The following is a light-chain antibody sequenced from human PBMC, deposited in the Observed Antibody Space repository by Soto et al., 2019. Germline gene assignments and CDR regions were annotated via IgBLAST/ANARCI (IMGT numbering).Light chain of an antibody. Sequence: QSVLTQPASVSGSPGQSITISCTGTSSDVGIYNYVSWYQQHPGKAPKLMIYQVTNRPSGVSNRFSGSKSGNTASLTISGLQAEDEAPYYCSSYPGITNYVFGTGTKVNVL. CDR1: SSDVGIYNY. CDR3: SSYPGITNYV. V-gene: IGLV2-14*01. J-gene: IGLJ1*01. CDR2: QVT.